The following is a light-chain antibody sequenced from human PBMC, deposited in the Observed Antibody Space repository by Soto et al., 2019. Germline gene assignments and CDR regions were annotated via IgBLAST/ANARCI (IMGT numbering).Light chain of an antibody. Sequence: EIVLTQSPATLSLSPGERATLSCRASQSVSSYLAWYQQKPGQAPRLLIYDASNRATGIPARFSGSGSGTDFTLTMGSLEPEDFAVYYCQQRGNWPPTFGQGTKLEIK. CDR1: QSVSSY. J-gene: IGKJ2*01. CDR2: DAS. CDR3: QQRGNWPPT. V-gene: IGKV3-11*01.